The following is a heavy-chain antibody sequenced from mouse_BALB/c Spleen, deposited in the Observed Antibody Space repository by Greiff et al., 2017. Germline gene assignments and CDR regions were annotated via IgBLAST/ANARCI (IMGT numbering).Heavy chain of an antibody. D-gene: IGHD1-1*01. V-gene: IGHV2-6-7*01. CDR2: IWGDGST. CDR1: GFSLTGYG. Sequence: VKLVESGPGLVAPSQSLSITCTVSGFSLTGYGVNWVRQPPGKGLEWLGMIWGDGSTDYNSALKSRLSISKDNSKSQVFLKMNSLQTDDTARYYCARVHYYGSSYVDYWGQGTTLTVSS. J-gene: IGHJ2*01. CDR3: ARVHYYGSSYVDY.